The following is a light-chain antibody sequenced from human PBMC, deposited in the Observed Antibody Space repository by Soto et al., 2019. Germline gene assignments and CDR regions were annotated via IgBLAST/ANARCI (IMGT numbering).Light chain of an antibody. CDR3: SSYTRNSTLV. J-gene: IGLJ2*01. Sequence: QSALTQPASVSGSPGQSITISCTGTSSDVGGYNYVSWYQQHPGKAPKLMIYEVNNRPSRVSNRFSGSKSGNTASLTISGLQAEDEADYYCSSYTRNSTLVFGGGTKLTVL. V-gene: IGLV2-14*01. CDR2: EVN. CDR1: SSDVGGYNY.